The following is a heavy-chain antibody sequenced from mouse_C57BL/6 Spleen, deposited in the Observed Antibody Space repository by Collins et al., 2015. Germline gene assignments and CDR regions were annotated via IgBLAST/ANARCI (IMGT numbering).Heavy chain of an antibody. CDR1: GYTFTSYW. CDR3: TRSGSNYDWLAY. CDR2: IHPNSGST. V-gene: IGHV1-64*01. D-gene: IGHD2-5*01. Sequence: QVQLQQPGAELVKPGASVKLSCKASGYTFTSYWMHWVKQRPGQGLEWIGMIHPNSGSTNYNEKFKSKATLTVDKSSSTAYMQLSSLTSEDSAVYYCTRSGSNYDWLAYWGQGTLVTVSA. J-gene: IGHJ3*01.